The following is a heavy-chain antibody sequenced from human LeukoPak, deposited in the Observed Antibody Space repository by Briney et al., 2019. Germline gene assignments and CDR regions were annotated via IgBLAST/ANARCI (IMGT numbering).Heavy chain of an antibody. CDR2: ISGSGGST. Sequence: GGSLRLSCAASGFTFSSYAMSWVRQAPGKGLEWVSAISGSGGSTYYADSVKGRFTISRDNSKNTLYLQMNSLRAEDTAVYYCANVGNSGYYSFDYWGQGTLVTVSS. D-gene: IGHD3-22*01. J-gene: IGHJ4*02. CDR1: GFTFSSYA. V-gene: IGHV3-23*01. CDR3: ANVGNSGYYSFDY.